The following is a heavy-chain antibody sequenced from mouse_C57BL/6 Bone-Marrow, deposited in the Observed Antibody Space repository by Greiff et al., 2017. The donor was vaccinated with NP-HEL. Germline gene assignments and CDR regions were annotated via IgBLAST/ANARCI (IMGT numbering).Heavy chain of an antibody. D-gene: IGHD1-1*01. CDR3: ARAPSTVVAPFDY. V-gene: IGHV5-9*01. J-gene: IGHJ2*01. CDR1: GFTFSSYT. CDR2: ISGGGGNT. Sequence: EVMLVESGGGLVKPGGSLKLSCAASGFTFSSYTMSWVRHTPEKRLEWVATISGGGGNTYYPDSVKGRFTISRDNAKNTLYLQMSSLRSEDTALYYCARAPSTVVAPFDYWGQGTTLTVSS.